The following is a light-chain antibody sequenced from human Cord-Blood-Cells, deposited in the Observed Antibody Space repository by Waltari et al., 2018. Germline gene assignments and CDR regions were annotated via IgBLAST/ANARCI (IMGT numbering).Light chain of an antibody. V-gene: IGLV1-47*01. J-gene: IGLJ3*02. CDR3: AAWDDSLSGPV. CDR1: SSNIGRNY. CDR2: RNN. Sequence: SVLTQPPSASGTPGQRVTISCSGSSSNIGRNYVYWYQQLPGTAPKLLIYRNNQRPSGVPDRFSGSKSGTSASLAISGLRSEDEADYYCAAWDDSLSGPVFGGGTKLTFL.